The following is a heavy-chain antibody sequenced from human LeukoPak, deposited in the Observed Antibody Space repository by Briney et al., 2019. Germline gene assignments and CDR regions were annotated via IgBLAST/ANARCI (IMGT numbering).Heavy chain of an antibody. CDR1: GFTVSSNY. CDR3: ARRPPPYCGGDCSPDYYYYMDV. D-gene: IGHD2-21*01. Sequence: GGSLRLSCAASGFTVSSNYMSWVRQAPGKGLEWVSVIYSGGSTYYADSVKGRFTISRDNSKNTLYLQMNSLRAEDTAVYYCARRPPPYCGGDCSPDYYYYMDVWGKGTTVTVSS. V-gene: IGHV3-66*04. CDR2: IYSGGST. J-gene: IGHJ6*03.